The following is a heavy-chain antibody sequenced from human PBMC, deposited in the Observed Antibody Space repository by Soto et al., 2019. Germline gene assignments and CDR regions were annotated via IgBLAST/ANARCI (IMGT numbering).Heavy chain of an antibody. CDR1: GYTFTSYG. CDR2: ISAYNGNT. V-gene: IGHV1-18*01. Sequence: QVQLVQSGAEVKKPGASVKVSCKASGYTFTSYGISWVRQAPGQGLEWMGWISAYNGNTNYAQKLQGRVTMTTDTSTATVYMELRSLRSDDTALYYCASASIVATRYYGMDVWGQGTTVTVSS. J-gene: IGHJ6*02. CDR3: ASASIVATRYYGMDV. D-gene: IGHD5-12*01.